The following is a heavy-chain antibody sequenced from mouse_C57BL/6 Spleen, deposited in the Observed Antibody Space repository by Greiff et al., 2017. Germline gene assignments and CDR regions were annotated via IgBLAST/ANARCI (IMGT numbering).Heavy chain of an antibody. V-gene: IGHV1-78*01. CDR2: IYPRDGST. CDR1: GYTFTDHT. CDR3: ARPPYYSNYFDY. Sequence: VKLQESDAELVKPGASVKISCKVSGYTFTDHTIHWMKQRPEQGLEWIGYIYPRDGSTKYNEKFKGKATLTADKSSSTAYMQLNSLTSEDSAVYFCARPPYYSNYFDYWGQGTTLTVSS. J-gene: IGHJ2*01. D-gene: IGHD2-5*01.